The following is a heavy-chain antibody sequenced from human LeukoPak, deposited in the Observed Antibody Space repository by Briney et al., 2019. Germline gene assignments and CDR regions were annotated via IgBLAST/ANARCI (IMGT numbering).Heavy chain of an antibody. CDR2: ISDSGGST. CDR1: GFTFRSYV. D-gene: IGHD3-22*01. V-gene: IGHV3-23*01. Sequence: GGSLRLSCAASGFTFRSYVMSWARQAPGKGLEWVSIISDSGGSTSYADSVKGRFTISRDNSKNTLYLQMDRLRAEDTAVYYCAKEPYESNGEDYWGQGTLVTVSS. CDR3: AKEPYESNGEDY. J-gene: IGHJ4*02.